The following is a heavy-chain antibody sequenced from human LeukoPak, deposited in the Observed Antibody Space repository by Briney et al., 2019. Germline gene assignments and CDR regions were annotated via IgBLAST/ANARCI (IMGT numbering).Heavy chain of an antibody. CDR2: INGDGSST. J-gene: IGHJ3*02. Sequence: GGSLRLSCAASGFTFSSCWMHWVRQGPGKGLVWVSRINGDGSSTTYADSVEGRFTISRDNAKNMLYLQMNSLRAEDTAVYYCASVVGGYYPPVEGFDIWGQGTMVTVSS. D-gene: IGHD3-3*01. V-gene: IGHV3-74*01. CDR1: GFTFSSCW. CDR3: ASVVGGYYPPVEGFDI.